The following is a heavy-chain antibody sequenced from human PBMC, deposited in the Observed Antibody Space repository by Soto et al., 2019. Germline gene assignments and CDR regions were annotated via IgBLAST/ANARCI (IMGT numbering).Heavy chain of an antibody. CDR3: ARDFGTGIHDY. CDR2: IWYDGSNK. CDR1: GFTFSSYG. D-gene: IGHD1-1*01. V-gene: IGHV3-33*01. J-gene: IGHJ4*02. Sequence: QVQLVESGGGVVQPGRSLRLSCAASGFTFSSYGMHWVRQAPGKGLEWVAVIWYDGSNKYYADSVKGRFTISRDNSKNTLYLQMNSLRAEDTAVYCCARDFGTGIHDYWGQGTLVTVSS.